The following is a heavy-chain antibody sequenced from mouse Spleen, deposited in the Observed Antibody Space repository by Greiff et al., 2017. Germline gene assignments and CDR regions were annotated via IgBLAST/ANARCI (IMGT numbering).Heavy chain of an antibody. D-gene: IGHD1-1*01. V-gene: IGHV1-64*01. J-gene: IGHJ2*01. Sequence: VQLQESGPELVKPGASVKISCKASGYTFTSYWMHWVKQRPGQGLEWIGMIHPNSGSTNYNEKFKSKATLTVDKSSSTAYMQLSSLTSEDSAVYYCARGPIYYYGSSLYFDYWGQGTTLTVSS. CDR1: GYTFTSYW. CDR2: IHPNSGST. CDR3: ARGPIYYYGSSLYFDY.